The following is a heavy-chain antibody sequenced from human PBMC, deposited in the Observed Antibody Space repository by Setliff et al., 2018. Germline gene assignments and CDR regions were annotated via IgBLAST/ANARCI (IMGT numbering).Heavy chain of an antibody. V-gene: IGHV4-4*07. D-gene: IGHD1-26*01. CDR2: IYTSGST. CDR3: ARKGISALSGAFDM. CDR1: DGSISNYY. Sequence: SSETLSLTCTVSDGSISNYYWSWIRQPAGKGLEWIGRIYTSGSTNYNPSLKSRVTMSVDTSKNQFSLKLSSVTAADTAVYYCARKGISALSGAFDMWGQGTMVTVSS. J-gene: IGHJ3*02.